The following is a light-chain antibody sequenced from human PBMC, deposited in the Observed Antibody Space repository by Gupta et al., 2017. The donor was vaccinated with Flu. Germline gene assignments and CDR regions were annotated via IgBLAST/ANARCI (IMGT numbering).Light chain of an antibody. Sequence: SITISCTGTSSDVGGYNYVSWYQQHPGTPPNLWIYEVSNRPSGVHNRFSDSNSGNTASLPISELQAEDEADYYCSQNTTSRTLKFGGGTKLTVL. CDR1: SSDVGGYNY. CDR3: SQNTTSRTLK. J-gene: IGLJ3*02. V-gene: IGLV2-14*01. CDR2: EVS.